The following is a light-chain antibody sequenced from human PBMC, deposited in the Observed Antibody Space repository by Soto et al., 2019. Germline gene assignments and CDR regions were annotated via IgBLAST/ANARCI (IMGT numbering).Light chain of an antibody. Sequence: QSVLTQPPSASGTPGQTVTTSCSGSSSNIGSAYIYWYQHLPGTAPKLLSYRNNQRPSGVPDRFSASKSGTSASLAISGLRSEDDADYYCAAWDDSLVVFGGGTQLPVL. CDR1: SSNIGSAY. CDR3: AAWDDSLVV. J-gene: IGLJ2*01. CDR2: RNN. V-gene: IGLV1-47*01.